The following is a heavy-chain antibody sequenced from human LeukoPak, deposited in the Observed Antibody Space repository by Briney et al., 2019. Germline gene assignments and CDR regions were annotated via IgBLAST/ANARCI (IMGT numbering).Heavy chain of an antibody. CDR3: ARVRSSWYIYFQH. CDR1: GYTFTSYY. Sequence: GASVKVSCKASGYTFTSYYMHWVRQAPGQGLEWMGWISAYNGNTNYAQKLQGRVTMTTDTSTSTAYMELRSLRSDDTAVYYCARVRSSWYIYFQHWGQGTLVTVSS. D-gene: IGHD6-13*01. J-gene: IGHJ1*01. CDR2: ISAYNGNT. V-gene: IGHV1-18*04.